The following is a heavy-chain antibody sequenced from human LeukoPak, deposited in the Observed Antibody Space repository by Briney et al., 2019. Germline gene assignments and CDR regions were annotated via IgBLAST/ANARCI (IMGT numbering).Heavy chain of an antibody. CDR2: INSDGSDT. Sequence: GGSLGLSCAASGFSFISYWMHWVRQAPGKGLVWVSRINSDGSDTIYGDSVEGRFTVSRDNAKDTVYLQMNSLRAEDTAVYFCARRAFFHAFDIWGQGTVVTVSS. J-gene: IGHJ3*02. CDR3: ARRAFFHAFDI. V-gene: IGHV3-74*01. CDR1: GFSFISYW. D-gene: IGHD3-3*01.